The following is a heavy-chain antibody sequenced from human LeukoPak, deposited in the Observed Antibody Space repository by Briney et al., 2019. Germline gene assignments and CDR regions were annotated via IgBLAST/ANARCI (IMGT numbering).Heavy chain of an antibody. V-gene: IGHV1-2*02. Sequence: ASVKVSCKASGYTFTGYYMHWVRQAPGQGLEWMGWINPNSGGTNYAQKFQGRVTMTRDTSISTAYMELSRLRSDDTAVYYCARGHSIMITFGGVIKGFDPWGQGTLVTVSS. D-gene: IGHD3-16*02. J-gene: IGHJ5*02. CDR2: INPNSGGT. CDR1: GYTFTGYY. CDR3: ARGHSIMITFGGVIKGFDP.